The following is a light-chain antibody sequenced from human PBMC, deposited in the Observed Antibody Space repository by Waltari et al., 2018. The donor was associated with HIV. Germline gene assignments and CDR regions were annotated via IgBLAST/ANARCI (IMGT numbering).Light chain of an antibody. J-gene: IGLJ2*01. CDR2: NNN. V-gene: IGLV1-44*01. Sequence: QSVLTQPPSASGTPGQRVTMSCSGGSFNVGSNTVNWYQQLPGTAPKLLIYNNNRLPSGVPDRFSGSKSGTSASLAISGLQSEDEADYYCVAWDDSLNGPVFGGGTKLTVL. CDR1: SFNVGSNT. CDR3: VAWDDSLNGPV.